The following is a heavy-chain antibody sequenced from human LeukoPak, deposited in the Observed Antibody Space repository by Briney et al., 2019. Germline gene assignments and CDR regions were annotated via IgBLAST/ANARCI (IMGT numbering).Heavy chain of an antibody. CDR1: GFTFSNAW. V-gene: IGHV3-15*01. J-gene: IGHJ4*02. D-gene: IGHD3-10*01. Sequence: GGSLRLSCAASGFTFSNAWLNWVRQAPGKGLEWVGHIKSKTEGGTTDYAAPVKGRFTISRDDSKNTLFLQMNSLKTEDTAVYYCTLPWGSGSYYDYWGQGTLVTVSS. CDR2: IKSKTEGGTT. CDR3: TLPWGSGSYYDY.